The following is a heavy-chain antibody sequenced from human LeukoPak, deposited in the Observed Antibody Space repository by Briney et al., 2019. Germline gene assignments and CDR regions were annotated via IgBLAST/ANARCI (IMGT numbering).Heavy chain of an antibody. V-gene: IGHV3-23*01. CDR2: ISGSGGST. J-gene: IGHJ4*02. CDR1: GFTFSDYA. D-gene: IGHD3-16*02. Sequence: GGSLRLSCAASGFTFSDYAMSWVRQAPGKGLEWVSAISGSGGSTYYADSVKGRFTISRDNSKNTLYLQMNSLRAEDTAVYYCAKADYVWGSYRPVDYWGQGTLVTVSS. CDR3: AKADYVWGSYRPVDY.